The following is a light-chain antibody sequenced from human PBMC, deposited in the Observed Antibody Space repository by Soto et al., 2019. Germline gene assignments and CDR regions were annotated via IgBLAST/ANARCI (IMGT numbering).Light chain of an antibody. V-gene: IGLV2-14*01. CDR1: SSDVGSYNY. Sequence: QSALTQPASESGSPGQSITISCTGTSSDVGSYNYVSWYQHHPGKAPQLMLYEVTNRPSGVSNRFSGSKSGYTASLTISGLLAEDEADYYCSSYTSSSTLDVVFGGGTKVTVL. J-gene: IGLJ2*01. CDR3: SSYTSSSTLDVV. CDR2: EVT.